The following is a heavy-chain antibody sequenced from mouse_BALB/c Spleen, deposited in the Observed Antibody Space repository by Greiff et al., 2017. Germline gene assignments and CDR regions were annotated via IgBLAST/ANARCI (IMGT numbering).Heavy chain of an antibody. CDR3: ARWSDYGFAY. CDR2: ISSGSSTI. Sequence: DVKVVESGGGLVQPGGSRKLSCAASGFTFSSFGMHWVRQAPEKGLEWVAYISSGSSTIYYADTVKGRFTISRDNPKNTLFLQMTSLRSEDTAMYYCARWSDYGFAYWGQGTLVTVSA. V-gene: IGHV5-17*02. J-gene: IGHJ3*01. CDR1: GFTFSSFG. D-gene: IGHD1-1*01.